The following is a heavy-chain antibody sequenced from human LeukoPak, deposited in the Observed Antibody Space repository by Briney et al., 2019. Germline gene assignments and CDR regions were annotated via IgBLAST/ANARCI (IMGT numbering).Heavy chain of an antibody. CDR1: GFTFSSYW. CDR2: ISYDGSNK. V-gene: IGHV3-30*03. Sequence: QSGGSLRLSCAASGFTFSSYWMSWVRQAPGKGLEWVAVISYDGSNKYYADSVKGRFTISRDNSKNTLYLQMNSLRAEDTAVYYCARSLNSGSYLLDYWGQGTLVTVSS. D-gene: IGHD1-26*01. J-gene: IGHJ4*02. CDR3: ARSLNSGSYLLDY.